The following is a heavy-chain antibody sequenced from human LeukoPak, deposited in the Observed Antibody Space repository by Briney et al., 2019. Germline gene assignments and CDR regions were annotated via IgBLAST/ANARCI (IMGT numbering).Heavy chain of an antibody. CDR2: LTATGRTT. CDR3: AKVYRLDSSWSHFDY. J-gene: IGHJ4*02. D-gene: IGHD6-13*01. V-gene: IGHV3-23*01. Sequence: QSGGSLRLSCTASGFSFTTYALSWFGQAPGKGLEWVPSLTATGRTTYYADSVKGRFTISRDNSKNTLYLQMNSLRADDTAVYYCAKVYRLDSSWSHFDYWGQGTLVTVSS. CDR1: GFSFTTYA.